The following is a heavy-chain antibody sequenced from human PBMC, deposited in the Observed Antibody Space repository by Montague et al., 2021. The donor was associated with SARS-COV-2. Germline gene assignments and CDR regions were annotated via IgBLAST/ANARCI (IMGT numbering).Heavy chain of an antibody. V-gene: IGHV4-34*01. CDR1: GGSFGGYY. Sequence: SETRSLTCAVYGGSFGGYYWSWIRRPPGKGLEWIGEINDSGSTKYNPSLRSRFIMSVDRSKNQVSLKVNAVTAADTAVYFCARQYCGDTNCYRREYYFDQWGQGTLVTISS. CDR3: ARQYCGDTNCYRREYYFDQ. CDR2: INDSGST. D-gene: IGHD2-2*02. J-gene: IGHJ4*02.